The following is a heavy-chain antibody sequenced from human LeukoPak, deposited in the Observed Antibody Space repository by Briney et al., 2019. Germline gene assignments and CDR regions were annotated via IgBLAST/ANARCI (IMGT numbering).Heavy chain of an antibody. J-gene: IGHJ6*03. Sequence: PGESLKISCKASGYNFPSYWIGWVRQMPGKGLEWMGIVYPADSDTRYSPSFQGQVTISANKSITPAYLHWSSLKASDTAMYYCARQGTAGTYYYYYMDVWGKGTTVTVSS. CDR3: ARQGTAGTYYYYYMDV. D-gene: IGHD6-13*01. CDR1: GYNFPSYW. V-gene: IGHV5-51*01. CDR2: VYPADSDT.